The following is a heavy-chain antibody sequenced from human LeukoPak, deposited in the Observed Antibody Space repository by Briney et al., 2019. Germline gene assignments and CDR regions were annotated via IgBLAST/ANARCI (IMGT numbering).Heavy chain of an antibody. V-gene: IGHV1-69*01. CDR1: GGTFSSYA. Sequence: SVKVSCKASGGTFSSYAISWVRQAPGQGLEWMGGIIPIFGTENYAQKFQGRVTITADESTSTAYMELSSLRSEDTAVYYCARGGEFYYYYMDVWGKGTTVTVSS. CDR3: ARGGEFYYYYMDV. CDR2: IIPIFGTE. D-gene: IGHD2-21*01. J-gene: IGHJ6*03.